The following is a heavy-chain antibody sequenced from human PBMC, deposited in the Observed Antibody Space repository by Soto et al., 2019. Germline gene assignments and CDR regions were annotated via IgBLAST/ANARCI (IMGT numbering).Heavy chain of an antibody. CDR2: IMAIFDKR. V-gene: IGHV1-69*13. D-gene: IGHD1-1*01. CDR3: ARERASGNHDF. J-gene: IGHJ4*02. CDR1: GGTFSSYA. Sequence: GASVKVSCKASGGTFSSYAINWVRRAPGQGLEWVGGIMAIFDKRNYAQKFLGRVTITADESTSTAYLELSGLTIEDTAVYYCARERASGNHDFWGQGTPVTVS.